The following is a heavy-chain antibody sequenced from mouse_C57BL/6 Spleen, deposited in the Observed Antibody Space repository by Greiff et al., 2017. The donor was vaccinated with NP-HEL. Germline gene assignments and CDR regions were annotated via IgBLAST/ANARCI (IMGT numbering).Heavy chain of an antibody. V-gene: IGHV1-52*01. CDR3: ARGGNYVFAMDY. CDR2: IDPSDSET. J-gene: IGHJ4*01. CDR1: GYTFTSYW. D-gene: IGHD2-1*01. Sequence: VKLQQPGAELVRPGSSVKLSCKASGYTFTSYWMHWVKQRPIQGLEWIGNIDPSDSETHYNQKFKDKATLTVDKSSSTAYMQLSSLTSEDSAVYYCARGGNYVFAMDYWGQGTSVTVSS.